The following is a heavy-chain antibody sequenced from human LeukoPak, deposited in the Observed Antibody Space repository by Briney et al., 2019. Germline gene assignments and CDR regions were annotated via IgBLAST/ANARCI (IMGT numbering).Heavy chain of an antibody. Sequence: SETLSLTCAVYGGSFSGYYWSWIRQPPGKGLEWIGEINHSGSTNYNPSLKSRVTISVDTPKNQFSLKLSSVTAADTAVYYCASFGAAGYYFDYWGQGTLVTVSS. CDR1: GGSFSGYY. CDR3: ASFGAAGYYFDY. V-gene: IGHV4-34*01. J-gene: IGHJ4*02. D-gene: IGHD6-13*01. CDR2: INHSGST.